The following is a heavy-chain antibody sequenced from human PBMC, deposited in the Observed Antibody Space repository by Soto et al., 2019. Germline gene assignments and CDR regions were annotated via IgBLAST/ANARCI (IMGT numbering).Heavy chain of an antibody. D-gene: IGHD2-15*01. CDR3: ARGPIRWWSVYYYGMDV. CDR2: IYYSGST. V-gene: IGHV4-31*03. CDR1: GGSISSGGYY. J-gene: IGHJ6*02. Sequence: QVQLQESGPGLVKPSQTLSLTCTVSGGSISSGGYYWSWIRQHPGKGLEWIGYIYYSGSTYYNPSLKSRVTISVDTSKNQFSLKLSSVTAADTVVYYCARGPIRWWSVYYYGMDVWGQGTTVTVSS.